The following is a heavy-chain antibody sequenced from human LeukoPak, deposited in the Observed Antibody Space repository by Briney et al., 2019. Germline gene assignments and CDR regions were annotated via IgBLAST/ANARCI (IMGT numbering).Heavy chain of an antibody. Sequence: GGSLRLSCAASGFTFSSYGIHWVRQAPGKGLEWVAVISYDGNNKYYADSVKGRFTISGDNSKNTLYLQMNSLRAEDTAVYYCAKGGVRGDIVATIGGFYFDFWGQGTLVTVSS. CDR1: GFTFSSYG. D-gene: IGHD5-12*01. CDR3: AKGGVRGDIVATIGGFYFDF. J-gene: IGHJ4*02. V-gene: IGHV3-30*18. CDR2: ISYDGNNK.